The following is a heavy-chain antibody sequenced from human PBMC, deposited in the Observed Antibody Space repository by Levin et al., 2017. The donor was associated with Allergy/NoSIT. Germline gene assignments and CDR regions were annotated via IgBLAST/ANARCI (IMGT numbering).Heavy chain of an antibody. CDR1: GFSINTNGVC. D-gene: IGHD1-26*01. CDR2: IDWDDDK. V-gene: IGHV2-70*11. J-gene: IGHJ1*01. Sequence: RTSGPTLVKPTQTLTLTCTLSGFSINTNGVCVGWIRQPPGKALEWLARIDWDDDKYYSTSLKTRLTISKDTSKNQVVLKMTNMDAVDTATYYCARILYRRSKRPAEGFQDWGQGTLVTVSS. CDR3: ARILYRRSKRPAEGFQD.